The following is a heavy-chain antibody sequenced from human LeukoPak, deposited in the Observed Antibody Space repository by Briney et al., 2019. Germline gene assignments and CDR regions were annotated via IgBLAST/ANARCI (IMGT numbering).Heavy chain of an antibody. Sequence: SETLSLTCAVYGGSFSGYYWSWIRQPPGKGLEWIGEINHSGSTNYNPSLKSRVTISVDTSKNQFSLKLSSVTAADTAVHYCASIREVDYWGQGTLVTVSS. J-gene: IGHJ4*02. CDR1: GGSFSGYY. V-gene: IGHV4-34*01. CDR3: ASIREVDY. CDR2: INHSGST.